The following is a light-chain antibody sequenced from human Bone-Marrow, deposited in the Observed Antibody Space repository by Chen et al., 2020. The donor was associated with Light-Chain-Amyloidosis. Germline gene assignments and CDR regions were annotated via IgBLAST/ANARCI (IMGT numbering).Light chain of an antibody. CDR2: EVT. CDR1: SSDVGGDNH. Sequence: QSALTQPASVSGTPGQSITISCTGTSSDVGGDNHVSWDQQHPDKARKLMIYEVTQRPAWVTDHFSGYKSDNTASLTISGLQTEDEADYFCSSYTITNSLVFGSGTRVTVL. J-gene: IGLJ1*01. CDR3: SSYTITNSLV. V-gene: IGLV2-14*01.